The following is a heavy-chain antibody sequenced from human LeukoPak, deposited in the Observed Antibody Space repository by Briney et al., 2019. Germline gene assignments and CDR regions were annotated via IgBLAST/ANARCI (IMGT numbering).Heavy chain of an antibody. Sequence: SETLSLTCAVYGGSFSGYYWSWIRQPPGKGLERIGEINHSGSTNYNPSLKSRVTISVDTSKNQFSLKLSSVTAADTAVYYCARGRSIAAAGPVRGWGQGTLVTVSS. CDR1: GGSFSGYY. D-gene: IGHD6-13*01. V-gene: IGHV4-34*01. CDR2: INHSGST. CDR3: ARGRSIAAAGPVRG. J-gene: IGHJ4*02.